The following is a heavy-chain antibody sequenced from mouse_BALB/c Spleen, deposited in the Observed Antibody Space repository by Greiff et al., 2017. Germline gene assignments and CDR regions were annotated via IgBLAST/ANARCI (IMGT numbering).Heavy chain of an antibody. CDR1: GFTFSSYA. D-gene: IGHD2-4*01. J-gene: IGHJ3*01. V-gene: IGHV5-9-3*01. Sequence: EVQVVESGAGLVKPGGSLKLSCAASGFTFSSYAMPWVRQTPEKGLEWVATISSGGSYTYYPDSVQGRCTISADNATNTLYLQLSSLRSEDTAMYYCARQDEYDDGFAYWGQGTLVTVSA. CDR2: ISSGGSYT. CDR3: ARQDEYDDGFAY.